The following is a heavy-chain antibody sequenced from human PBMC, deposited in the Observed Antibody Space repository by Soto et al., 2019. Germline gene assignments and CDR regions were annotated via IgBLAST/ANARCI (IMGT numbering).Heavy chain of an antibody. CDR2: IYPGDSDT. V-gene: IGHV5-51*01. CDR1: GYSFTSYW. D-gene: IGHD2-2*02. Sequence: DSLKDSCEGSGYSFTSYWIGWVRQMPGKGLEWMGIIYPGDSDTRYSPSFQGQVTISADKSISTAYLQWSSLKASDTAMYYCLRRGYCSRISCYRDYYYYDGMDGCGQGT. CDR3: LRRGYCSRISCYRDYYYYDGMDG. J-gene: IGHJ6*01.